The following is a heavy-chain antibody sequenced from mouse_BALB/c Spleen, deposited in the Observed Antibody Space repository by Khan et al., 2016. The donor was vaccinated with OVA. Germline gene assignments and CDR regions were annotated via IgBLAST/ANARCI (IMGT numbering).Heavy chain of an antibody. CDR2: INTYTGEP. J-gene: IGHJ1*01. CDR1: GYTFTNYG. Sequence: QIQLVQSGPELKKPGETVKISCNVSGYTFTNYGMNWVKQAPGKGLKWMGWINTYTGEPTYTDYFKGRFAFSLETSASSAYFQYEDLKNEDLAAEFCGRGASYWYFDVWGAGTTVTVSS. CDR3: GRGASYWYFDV. V-gene: IGHV9-1*02.